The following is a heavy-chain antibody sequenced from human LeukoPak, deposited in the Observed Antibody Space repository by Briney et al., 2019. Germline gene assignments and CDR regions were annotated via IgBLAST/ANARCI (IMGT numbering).Heavy chain of an antibody. D-gene: IGHD3-22*01. J-gene: IGHJ4*02. CDR3: AKPITMIVGCPSR. CDR1: GFTFSSYA. Sequence: GGSLRLSCAASGFTFSSYAMSWVRQAPGKRLEWVSAISGSGGSTYYADSVKGRFTISRDNSKNTLYLQMNSLRAEDTAVYYCAKPITMIVGCPSRWGQGTLVTVSS. V-gene: IGHV3-23*01. CDR2: ISGSGGST.